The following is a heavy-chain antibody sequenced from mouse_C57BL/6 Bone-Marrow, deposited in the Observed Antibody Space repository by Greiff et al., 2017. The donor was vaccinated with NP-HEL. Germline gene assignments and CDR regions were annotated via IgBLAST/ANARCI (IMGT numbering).Heavy chain of an antibody. CDR3: ARSPYYSNYVDWYFDV. Sequence: VQLQQPGAELVKPGASVKMSCKASGYTFTSYWITWVKQRPGQGLEWIGDIYPGSGSTNYNEKFKSKATLTVDTSSSTAYMQLSSLTFEDSAVYYCARSPYYSNYVDWYFDVWGTGTTVTVSS. CDR1: GYTFTSYW. J-gene: IGHJ1*03. CDR2: IYPGSGST. D-gene: IGHD2-5*01. V-gene: IGHV1-55*01.